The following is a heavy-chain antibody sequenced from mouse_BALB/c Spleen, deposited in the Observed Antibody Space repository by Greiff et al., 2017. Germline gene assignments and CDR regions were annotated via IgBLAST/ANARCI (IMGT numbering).Heavy chain of an antibody. J-gene: IGHJ3*01. CDR1: GYTFTSYY. Sequence: QVQLLQSGAELVKPGASVKLSCKASGYTFTSYYMYWVKQRPGKGLEWIGEINPSNGGTNFNEKFKSKATLTVDKSSSTAYMQLSSLTSEDSAVYYCTRLSIAYDYERGLAYWGQGTLVTVSA. CDR3: TRLSIAYDYERGLAY. V-gene: IGHV1S81*02. CDR2: INPSNGGT. D-gene: IGHD2-4*01.